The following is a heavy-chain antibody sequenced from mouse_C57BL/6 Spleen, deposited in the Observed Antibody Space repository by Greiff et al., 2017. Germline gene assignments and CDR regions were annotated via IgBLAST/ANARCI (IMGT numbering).Heavy chain of an antibody. Sequence: EVKLMESGGGLVQPGESLKLSCESNEYEFPSHDMSWVRKTPEKRLELVAAINSDGGSTYYPDTMERRFIISRDNTKKPLYLQMSSLRSEDTALYYCARRGLYGNYFAYWGQGTLVTVSA. J-gene: IGHJ3*01. CDR1: EYEFPSHD. CDR2: INSDGGST. CDR3: ARRGLYGNYFAY. D-gene: IGHD2-1*01. V-gene: IGHV5-2*03.